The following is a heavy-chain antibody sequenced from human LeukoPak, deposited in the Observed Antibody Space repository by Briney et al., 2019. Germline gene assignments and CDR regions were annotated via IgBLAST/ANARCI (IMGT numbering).Heavy chain of an antibody. V-gene: IGHV1-2*02. CDR3: ARERNVDTAMAQFDP. CDR1: GYTFSNYA. J-gene: IGHJ5*02. CDR2: INPNSGGT. D-gene: IGHD5-18*01. Sequence: GASVKVSCKASGYTFSNYAMTWVRQARGQGLEWMGWINPNSGGTNYAQKFQGRVTMTRDTSISTAYMELSRLRSDDTAVYYCARERNVDTAMAQFDPWGQGTLVTVSS.